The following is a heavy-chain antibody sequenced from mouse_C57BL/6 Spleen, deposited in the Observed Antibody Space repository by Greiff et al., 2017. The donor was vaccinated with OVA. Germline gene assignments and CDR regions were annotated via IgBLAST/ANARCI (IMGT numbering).Heavy chain of an antibody. V-gene: IGHV1-50*01. CDR3: ARKLWFDY. Sequence: VKLQQPGAELVKPGASVKLSCKASGYTFTSYWMQWVTQRPGQGLEWIGEIDPSDSYTNYNQKFKGKATLTVDTSSSTAYMQLSSLTSEDSAVYYCARKLWFDYWGQGTTLTVSS. D-gene: IGHD1-1*02. CDR1: GYTFTSYW. CDR2: IDPSDSYT. J-gene: IGHJ2*01.